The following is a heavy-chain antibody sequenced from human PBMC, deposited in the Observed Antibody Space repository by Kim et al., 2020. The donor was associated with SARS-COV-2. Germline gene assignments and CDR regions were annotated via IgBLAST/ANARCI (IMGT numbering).Heavy chain of an antibody. CDR1: GGTLSGYA. J-gene: IGHJ4*02. CDR3: AKNYDSSAYYWSFDY. Sequence: SVKVSCKASGGTLSGYAISWVRQAPGQGLEWMGGIIPIFGTTNYAQKFQGRATITADESTSTAYMELRSLRSDDTAVYYCAKNYDSSAYYWSFDYWGQGTLVTVSS. D-gene: IGHD3-22*01. V-gene: IGHV1-69*13. CDR2: IIPIFGTT.